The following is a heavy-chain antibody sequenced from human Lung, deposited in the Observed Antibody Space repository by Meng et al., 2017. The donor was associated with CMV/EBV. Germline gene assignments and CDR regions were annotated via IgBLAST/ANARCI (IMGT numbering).Heavy chain of an antibody. V-gene: IGHV1-2*02. CDR3: ARDNNWGPDY. Sequence: SVKVSCQASGYTFTAHYFHWVRQAPGQGLEWMGWIHPHRGDTNYAQQFQGRVTLTRDTSINTGYMELTRLTPDDTAVYYCARDNNWGPDYWGQGTLVTVSS. J-gene: IGHJ4*02. CDR2: IHPHRGDT. D-gene: IGHD7-27*01. CDR1: GYTFTAHY.